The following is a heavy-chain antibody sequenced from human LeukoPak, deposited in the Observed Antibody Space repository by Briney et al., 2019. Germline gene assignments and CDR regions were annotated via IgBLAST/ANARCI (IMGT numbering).Heavy chain of an antibody. Sequence: QPGGSLRLSCAASGFTFSNYWMSWVRQAPGKGLEWVANIKQDGSEKYYVDSVKGRFTISRDNAKNSLYLQMNSLRAEDTAVYYCARVAQVGAPFDYWGQGALVTVSS. J-gene: IGHJ4*02. CDR3: ARVAQVGAPFDY. CDR2: IKQDGSEK. D-gene: IGHD1-26*01. V-gene: IGHV3-7*01. CDR1: GFTFSNYW.